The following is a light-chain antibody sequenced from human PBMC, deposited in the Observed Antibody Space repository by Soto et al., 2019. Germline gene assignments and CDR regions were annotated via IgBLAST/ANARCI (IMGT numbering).Light chain of an antibody. V-gene: IGKV3-15*01. CDR2: GAS. J-gene: IGKJ1*01. CDR3: QEYNTWPWT. CDR1: QRVSSY. Sequence: EIVLTQSPATLSLSPGERAPLSCRASQRVSSYLVCYQQKPGQAPSVLIYGASTRATGIPARFTGSGSGTEFILTITSLQSEDSAVYYCQEYNTWPWTFGQGTKVDIK.